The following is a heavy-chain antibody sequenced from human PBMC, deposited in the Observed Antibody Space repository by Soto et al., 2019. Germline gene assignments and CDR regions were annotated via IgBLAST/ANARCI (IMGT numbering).Heavy chain of an antibody. V-gene: IGHV3-30-3*01. CDR1: GFTFSSYA. J-gene: IGHJ4*02. CDR2: ISYDGSNK. Sequence: PGGSLRLSCAASGFTFSSYAMHWVRQAPGKGLEWVAVISYDGSNKYYADSVKGRFTISRDNSKNTLYLQMNSLRAEDTAVYYCASRRPPPYWGQGTLVTVSS. CDR3: ASRRPPPY.